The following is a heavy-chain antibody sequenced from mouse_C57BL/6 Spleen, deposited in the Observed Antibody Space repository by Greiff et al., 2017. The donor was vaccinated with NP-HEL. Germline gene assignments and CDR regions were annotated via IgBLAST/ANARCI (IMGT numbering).Heavy chain of an antibody. J-gene: IGHJ2*01. CDR2: INPSTGGT. Sequence: VQLKESGPELVKPGASVKISCKASGYSFTGYYMNWVKQSPEKSLEWIGEINPSTGGTTYNQKFKAKATLTVDKSSSTAYMQLKSLTSEDSAVYYCARWRSFDYWGQGTTLTVSS. CDR3: ARWRSFDY. V-gene: IGHV1-42*01. CDR1: GYSFTGYY.